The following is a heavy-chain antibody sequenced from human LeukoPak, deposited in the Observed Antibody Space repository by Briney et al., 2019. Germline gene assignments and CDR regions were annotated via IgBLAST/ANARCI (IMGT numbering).Heavy chain of an antibody. V-gene: IGHV3-23*01. CDR3: ARNSSGFKLGDAFDI. D-gene: IGHD3-22*01. J-gene: IGHJ3*02. CDR1: GFTFSSYA. CDR2: INGGAYST. Sequence: GGSLRLSCAASGFTFSSYAMTWVRQAPGKGLEWISAINGGAYSTSYADSVKGRFTISRDNSKNTLYPQMNSLRAEDTAVYYCARNSSGFKLGDAFDIWGQGTMVTVSS.